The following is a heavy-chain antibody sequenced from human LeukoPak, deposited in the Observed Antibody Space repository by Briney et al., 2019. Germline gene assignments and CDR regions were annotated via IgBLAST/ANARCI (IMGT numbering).Heavy chain of an antibody. CDR3: ARERVTTTAFDI. Sequence: QPGGSLRVSCAASGFTFSSYALSWVRQAPGKGLEWVSAISGSGDTTNYADSVKGRFTISRDNAKNTLYLQMNSLRAEDTAVYYCARERVTTTAFDIWGQGTLVTVSS. CDR1: GFTFSSYA. CDR2: ISGSGDTT. V-gene: IGHV3-23*01. D-gene: IGHD5-12*01. J-gene: IGHJ3*02.